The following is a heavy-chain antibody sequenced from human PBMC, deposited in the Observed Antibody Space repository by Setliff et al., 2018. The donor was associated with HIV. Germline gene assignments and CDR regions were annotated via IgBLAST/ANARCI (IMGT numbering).Heavy chain of an antibody. Sequence: SETLSLTCTVSGGSISGHYWSWIRQPPGMGLEWVGYIYYSGSTYSNPSLMSRATMSVDTSKNHFSLKLSSVTAADTAVYYCARGYGNYYYYYMDVWGKGTTVTVSS. CDR2: IYYSGST. V-gene: IGHV4-59*08. J-gene: IGHJ6*03. CDR3: ARGYGNYYYYYMDV. CDR1: GGSISGHY. D-gene: IGHD4-17*01.